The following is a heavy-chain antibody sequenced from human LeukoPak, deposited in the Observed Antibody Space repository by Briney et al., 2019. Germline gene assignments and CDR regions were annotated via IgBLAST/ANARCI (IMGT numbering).Heavy chain of an antibody. V-gene: IGHV4-61*02. J-gene: IGHJ5*02. Sequence: SQTLSLTCTVSGGSISSGSYYWSWIRQPAGKGLEWIGRIYTSGSTNYNPSLKSRVTISVDTSKNQFSLKLSSVTAADTAVYYCARLEEVASAWGQGTLVTVSS. CDR3: ARLEEVASA. CDR1: GGSISSGSYY. CDR2: IYTSGST. D-gene: IGHD5-24*01.